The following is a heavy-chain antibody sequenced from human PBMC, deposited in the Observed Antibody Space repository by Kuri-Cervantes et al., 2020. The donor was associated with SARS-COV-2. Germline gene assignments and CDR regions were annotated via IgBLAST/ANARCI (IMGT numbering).Heavy chain of an antibody. CDR2: IRYDGSNK. J-gene: IGHJ4*02. D-gene: IGHD2-8*01. Sequence: LSLTCAASGFTFRSYGMHWVRQAPGKGLEWVAFIRYDGSNKYYADSVKGRFTISRDNSKNTLYLQMNSLRAEDTAVYYCARDFQYCTNGVCYTGNMDYWGQGTLVTVSS. CDR3: ARDFQYCTNGVCYTGNMDY. CDR1: GFTFRSYG. V-gene: IGHV3-30*02.